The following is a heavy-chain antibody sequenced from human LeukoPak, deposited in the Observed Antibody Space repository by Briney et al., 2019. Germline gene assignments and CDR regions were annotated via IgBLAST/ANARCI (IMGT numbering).Heavy chain of an antibody. CDR1: GGSISNYY. V-gene: IGHV4-4*07. J-gene: IGHJ4*02. D-gene: IGHD6-19*01. CDR2: IYTSGNT. Sequence: SETLSLTCTVSGGSISNYYWSWIRQPAGKGLEWIGRIYTSGNTNYNPSLKSRVTMSVDTSKNQFSLKLSSVTAADTAVYYCARVNSSGWWVGVFDYWGQGTLVTVSS. CDR3: ARVNSSGWWVGVFDY.